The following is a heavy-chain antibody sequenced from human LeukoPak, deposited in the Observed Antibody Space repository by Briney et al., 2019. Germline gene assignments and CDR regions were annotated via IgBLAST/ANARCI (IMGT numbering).Heavy chain of an antibody. CDR3: ARNSQEDGMDV. CDR2: ISSNGGST. CDR1: GFTFSSYA. Sequence: SGGSLRLSCAASGFTFSSYAMHWVRQAPGKGLEYVSAISSNGGSTYYANSVKGRFTISRDNSKNTLYLQMGSLRAEDMAVYYCARNSQEDGMDVWGQGTTVTVSS. V-gene: IGHV3-64*01. J-gene: IGHJ6*02.